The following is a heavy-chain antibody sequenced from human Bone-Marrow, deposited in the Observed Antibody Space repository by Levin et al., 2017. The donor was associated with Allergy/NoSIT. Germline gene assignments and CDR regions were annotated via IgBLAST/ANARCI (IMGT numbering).Heavy chain of an antibody. CDR3: ARTMVRAFYYYYGLDV. Sequence: PSETLSLTCAVSGGSISSGGYSWSWIRQPPGKGLEWIGYIYRGGSTYYNPSLKSRVTISVDTSKNQFSLKLSSVTAADTAVYYCARTMVRAFYYYYGLDVWGQGTTVTVSS. V-gene: IGHV4-30-2*01. CDR2: IYRGGST. D-gene: IGHD3-10*01. J-gene: IGHJ6*02. CDR1: GGSISSGGYS.